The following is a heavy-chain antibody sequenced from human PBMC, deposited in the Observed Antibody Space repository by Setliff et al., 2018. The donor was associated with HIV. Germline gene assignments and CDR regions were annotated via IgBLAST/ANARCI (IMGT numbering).Heavy chain of an antibody. CDR3: ARGGYHGFGSYGDY. CDR1: GYTFTTYY. J-gene: IGHJ4*02. Sequence: ASLKVSCKASGYTFTTYYVHWVRQAPGQGLEWMGILNPSGDSTAYAQQFQGRVTMTRDTSTSTVYMELSSLRSEDTAVYYCARGGYHGFGSYGDYWGQGTLVTVSS. CDR2: LNPSGDST. V-gene: IGHV1-46*01. D-gene: IGHD3-10*01.